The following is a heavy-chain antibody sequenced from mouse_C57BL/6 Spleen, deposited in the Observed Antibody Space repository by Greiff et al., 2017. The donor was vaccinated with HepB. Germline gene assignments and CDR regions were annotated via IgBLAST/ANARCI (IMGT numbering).Heavy chain of an antibody. D-gene: IGHD2-3*01. CDR2: IYPRDGST. V-gene: IGHV1-85*01. J-gene: IGHJ4*01. Sequence: VQLQQSGPELVKPGASVKLSCKASGYTFTSYDTNWVKQRPGQGLEWIGWIYPRDGSTKYNEKFKGKATLTVDTSSSTAYMELHSLTSDDSAVYFCARSNDGYPYYYAMDYWGQGTSVTVSS. CDR3: ARSNDGYPYYYAMDY. CDR1: GYTFTSYD.